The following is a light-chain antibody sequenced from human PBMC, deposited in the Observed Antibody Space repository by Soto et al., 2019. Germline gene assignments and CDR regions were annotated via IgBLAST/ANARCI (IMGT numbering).Light chain of an antibody. CDR1: QSVSSSY. CDR3: QQYDSSPKT. J-gene: IGKJ1*01. Sequence: EIVLTQSPGTLSLSPGERAPLSCRASQSVSSSYLAWYQQKPGQAPRLLIYGASSRATGIPDRFSGSGSGTDFTLTISRLGPEDFAVYYCQQYDSSPKTFGQGTKV. V-gene: IGKV3-20*01. CDR2: GAS.